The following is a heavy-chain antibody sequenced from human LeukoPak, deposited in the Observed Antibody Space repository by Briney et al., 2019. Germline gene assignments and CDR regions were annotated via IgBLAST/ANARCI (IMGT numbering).Heavy chain of an antibody. CDR2: ISPGSGTI. J-gene: IGHJ4*02. CDR1: GFTFGSCS. D-gene: IGHD1-1*01. V-gene: IGHV3-48*01. Sequence: QSGGSLRLSCAASGFTFGSCSMNWVRQAPGKGLEWVSHISPGSGTIYYADSVKGRFTISRENAKNSLYLQMNSLRAGDTAVYYCARVAKERVGGVYYFDYWGQGTLVTVSS. CDR3: ARVAKERVGGVYYFDY.